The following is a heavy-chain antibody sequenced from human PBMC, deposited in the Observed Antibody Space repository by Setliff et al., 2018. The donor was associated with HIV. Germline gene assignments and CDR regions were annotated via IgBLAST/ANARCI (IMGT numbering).Heavy chain of an antibody. CDR2: IIPIFGTT. J-gene: IGHJ4*02. Sequence: GASVKVSCKASGGTFSSYATSWVRQAPGQGLEWMGGIIPIFGTTNYAQKFQGRVTITADEWTSTAYMELSSLRSEDTAVYYCARDPSMKVVYSGFWGQGTLVTVSS. V-gene: IGHV1-69*13. CDR3: ARDPSMKVVYSGF. D-gene: IGHD3-22*01. CDR1: GGTFSSYA.